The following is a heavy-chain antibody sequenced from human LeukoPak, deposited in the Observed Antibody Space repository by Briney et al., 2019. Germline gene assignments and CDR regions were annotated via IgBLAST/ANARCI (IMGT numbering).Heavy chain of an antibody. Sequence: GASVKVSCKASGYTFTAYYMHWVRQAPGQGLEWMGWINPNSGGTNYAQKFQGRVTMTRDTSISTAYMELSRLRSDDTAVYYCARDPHRYDILTGYPSRNWFDPWGQGTLVTVSS. V-gene: IGHV1-2*02. D-gene: IGHD3-9*01. CDR3: ARDPHRYDILTGYPSRNWFDP. CDR2: INPNSGGT. J-gene: IGHJ5*02. CDR1: GYTFTAYY.